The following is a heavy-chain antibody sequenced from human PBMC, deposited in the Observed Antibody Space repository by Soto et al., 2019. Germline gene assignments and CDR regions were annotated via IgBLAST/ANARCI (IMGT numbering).Heavy chain of an antibody. CDR2: IIPIFGTA. V-gene: IGHV1-69*13. CDR1: GGTFSSYA. Sequence: ASVKVSCKASGGTFSSYAISWVRQAPGQGLEWMGGIIPIFGTANYAQKFQGRVTITADESTSTAYMELSSLRSEDTAVYYCARASITGTTSSNPPLDAFDIWGQGAMVTVSS. CDR3: ARASITGTTSSNPPLDAFDI. D-gene: IGHD1-7*01. J-gene: IGHJ3*02.